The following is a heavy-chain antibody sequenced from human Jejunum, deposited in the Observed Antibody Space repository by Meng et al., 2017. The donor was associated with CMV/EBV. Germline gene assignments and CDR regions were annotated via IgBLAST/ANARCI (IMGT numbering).Heavy chain of an antibody. CDR1: GLSCFG. CDR2: ISGSSHDT. Sequence: EGKWGEAGGGRVQPWRVLRRSGAAYGLSCFGISSVRQAPGKGLEWLSYISGSSHDTNYADSVKGRFTISRDNAKNSLYLQINSLRVEDTAIYYCVRTAREAADWGQGTLVTVSS. CDR3: VRTAREAAD. V-gene: IGHV3-21*05. J-gene: IGHJ4*02. D-gene: IGHD2-15*01.